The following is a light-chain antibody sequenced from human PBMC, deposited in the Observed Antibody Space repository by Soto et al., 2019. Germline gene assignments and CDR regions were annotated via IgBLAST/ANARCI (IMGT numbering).Light chain of an antibody. J-gene: IGLJ2*01. CDR3: SSYTSSNIVI. V-gene: IGLV2-14*03. CDR2: DVS. CDR1: SSDVGAYNY. Sequence: QSVLTQPASVSGSPGQSITISCTGTSSDVGAYNYVSWYQQHPAKAPKVMIYDVSNRPSGVSNRFSGSKSGNTASLTISGLQAEDEADYYCSSYTSSNIVIFGGGTKVTVL.